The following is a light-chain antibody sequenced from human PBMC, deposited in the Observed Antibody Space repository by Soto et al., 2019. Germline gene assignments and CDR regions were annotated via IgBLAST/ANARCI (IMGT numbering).Light chain of an antibody. J-gene: IGKJ4*01. CDR3: QQTYSRPPN. V-gene: IGKV1-39*01. Sequence: DIHMTQSPSSLSASIGDRVTITSRASQSISSYLNWYQQKPGKAPKLLIYAASSLQSGVPSRFSGSGSGTDFTLTISSLQPEDFATYYCQQTYSRPPNFGGGTKVDIK. CDR2: AAS. CDR1: QSISSY.